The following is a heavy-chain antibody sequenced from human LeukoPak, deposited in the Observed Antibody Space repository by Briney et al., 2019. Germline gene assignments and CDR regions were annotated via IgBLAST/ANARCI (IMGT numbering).Heavy chain of an antibody. CDR1: GGTFSSYA. D-gene: IGHD2-2*02. CDR2: IIPIFGTA. CDR3: ARCYRPNNYYYYYYMDV. J-gene: IGHJ6*03. V-gene: IGHV1-69*06. Sequence: SVKVSCKASGGTFSSYAISWVRQAPGQGLEWMGGIIPIFGTANYAQKFQGRVTITADKSTSTAYMELSSLRSEDTAVYYCARCYRPNNYYYYYYMDVWGKGTTVTVSS.